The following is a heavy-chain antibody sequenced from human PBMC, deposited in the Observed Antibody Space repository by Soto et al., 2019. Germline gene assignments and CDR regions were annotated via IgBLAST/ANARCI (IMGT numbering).Heavy chain of an antibody. CDR3: ALPCAARHHHHWCHGCRVTDRYG. CDR2: FYGEDGQT. D-gene: IGHD2-8*02. CDR1: RYSFSERS. V-gene: IGHV1-24*01. J-gene: IGHJ6*01. Sequence: ASVKVSCRVSRYSFSERSTHWARQTREKGLEWMGSFYGEDGQTKYAQKFQGRVTMTEDTCAETANMELSSLRSDDTAVNYYALPCAARHHHHWCHGCRVTDRYG.